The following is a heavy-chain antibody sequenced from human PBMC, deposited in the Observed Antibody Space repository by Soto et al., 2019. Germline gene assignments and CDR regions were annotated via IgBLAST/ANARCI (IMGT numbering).Heavy chain of an antibody. V-gene: IGHV4-61*08. J-gene: IGHJ3*02. CDR2: IYYSGST. CDR1: GGSIISGDYY. CDR3: ARFIIRSDAFDI. D-gene: IGHD3-16*02. Sequence: SETLSLTCPVSGGSIISGDYYWSWIRQPPGKGLEWIGYIYYSGSTNYNPSLKSRVTISVDTSKNQFSLKLSSVTAADTAVYYCARFIIRSDAFDIWGQGTMVTVSS.